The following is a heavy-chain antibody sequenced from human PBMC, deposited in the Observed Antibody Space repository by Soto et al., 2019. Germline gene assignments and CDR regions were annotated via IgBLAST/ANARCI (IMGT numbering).Heavy chain of an antibody. CDR2: ITTTGRNT. CDR3: ARGAAAAGTDWFDA. CDR1: GFTFISYG. Sequence: EMQLLESGGGLVQPGGSLRLSCAASGFTFISYGMTWVRQAPGKGLAWVSGITTTGRNTYYAESVKGRFTISRDNSKNVMDLKMNSLRAEDTALYYCARGAAAAGTDWFDAWGQGTLVIVSS. D-gene: IGHD6-13*01. V-gene: IGHV3-23*01. J-gene: IGHJ5*02.